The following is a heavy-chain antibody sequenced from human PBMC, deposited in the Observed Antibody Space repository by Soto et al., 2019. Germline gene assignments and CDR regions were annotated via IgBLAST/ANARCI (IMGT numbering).Heavy chain of an antibody. V-gene: IGHV3-30-3*01. J-gene: IGHJ3*02. CDR1: GFTFSRYA. D-gene: IGHD3-22*01. Sequence: PGGSLRLSCAASGFTFSRYAMHWVRQAPGKGLEWVAVISYDGSNKYYADSVKGRFTISRDNSKNTLYLQMNSLRAEDTAVYYCARDRRLTDYYDSSGSESFDIWGQGTMVTVSS. CDR3: ARDRRLTDYYDSSGSESFDI. CDR2: ISYDGSNK.